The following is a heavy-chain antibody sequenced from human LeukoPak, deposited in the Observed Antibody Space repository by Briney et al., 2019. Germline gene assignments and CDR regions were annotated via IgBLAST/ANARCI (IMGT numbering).Heavy chain of an antibody. V-gene: IGHV3-23*01. CDR1: GFTFSSYA. CDR2: ISGSGGST. Sequence: PGGSLRLSCAASGFTFSSYAMSWVRQAPGKGLEWVSAISGSGGSTYYRDSVKGRFTISRDNSKNTVFLQMNGLSADDTAVYYCAKDIAASGLPRIFDFWGQGILVTVSS. J-gene: IGHJ4*02. D-gene: IGHD6-13*01. CDR3: AKDIAASGLPRIFDF.